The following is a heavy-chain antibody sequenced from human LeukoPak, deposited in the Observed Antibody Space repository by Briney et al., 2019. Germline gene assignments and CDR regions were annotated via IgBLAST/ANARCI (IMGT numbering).Heavy chain of an antibody. CDR2: ISSGSTSK. Sequence: GGSLRLSCAASGFTFSTYNMNWVRQAPGKGLEWVSSISSGSTSKYYVDSVEGRFTISRDNAKNSLYLQMNSLRAEDTAVYYCARDFGFYDILTGYSSSIDYWGQGTLVTVSS. J-gene: IGHJ4*02. D-gene: IGHD3-9*01. CDR1: GFTFSTYN. CDR3: ARDFGFYDILTGYSSSIDY. V-gene: IGHV3-21*01.